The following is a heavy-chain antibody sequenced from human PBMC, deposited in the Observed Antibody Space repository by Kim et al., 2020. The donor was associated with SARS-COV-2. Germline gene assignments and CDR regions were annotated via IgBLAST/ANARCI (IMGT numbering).Heavy chain of an antibody. D-gene: IGHD3-16*01. J-gene: IGHJ6*02. Sequence: LKSRVTISVDTSKNQFSLRLSSVTAADTAVYYCARSGMGGPLDFYYGMDVWGQGTTVTVSS. CDR3: ARSGMGGPLDFYYGMDV. V-gene: IGHV4-31*02.